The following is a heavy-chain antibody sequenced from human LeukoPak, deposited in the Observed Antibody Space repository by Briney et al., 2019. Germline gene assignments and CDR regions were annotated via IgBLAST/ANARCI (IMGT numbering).Heavy chain of an antibody. CDR2: MNPNSGNT. V-gene: IGHV1-8*02. Sequence: ASVKVSCKASGGTFSSYAISWVRQATGQGLEWMGWMNPNSGNTGYAQKFQGRVTMTRNTSISTAYMELSSLRSEDTAVYYCARGPPMSSDYWGQGTLVTVSS. J-gene: IGHJ4*02. D-gene: IGHD2-2*01. CDR3: ARGPPMSSDY. CDR1: GGTFSSYA.